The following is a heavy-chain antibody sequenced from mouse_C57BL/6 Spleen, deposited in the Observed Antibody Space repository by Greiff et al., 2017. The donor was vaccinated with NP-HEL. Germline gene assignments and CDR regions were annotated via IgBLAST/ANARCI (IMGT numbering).Heavy chain of an antibody. CDR2: ISSGGSYT. V-gene: IGHV5-6*01. Sequence: EVQGVESGGDLVKPGGSLKLSCAASGFTFSSYGMSWVRQTPDKRLEWVATISSGGSYTYYPDSVKGRFTISRDNAKNTLYLQMSSLKSEDTAMYYCARHYYTYFDYWGQSTTLTVSS. CDR3: ARHYYTYFDY. D-gene: IGHD2-12*01. J-gene: IGHJ2*01. CDR1: GFTFSSYG.